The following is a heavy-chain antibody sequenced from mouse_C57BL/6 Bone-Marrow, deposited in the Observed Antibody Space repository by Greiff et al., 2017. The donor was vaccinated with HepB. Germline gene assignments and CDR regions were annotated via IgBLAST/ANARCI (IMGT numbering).Heavy chain of an antibody. Sequence: VQLKQSGGDLVKPGGSLKLSCAASGFTFSSYGMSWVRQTPDKRLEWVATISSGGSYTYYPDSVKGRFTISRDNAKNTLYLQMSSLKSEDTAMYYCARQLTADYWGQGTTLTVSS. J-gene: IGHJ2*01. CDR1: GFTFSSYG. D-gene: IGHD4-1*01. CDR2: ISSGGSYT. V-gene: IGHV5-6*01. CDR3: ARQLTADY.